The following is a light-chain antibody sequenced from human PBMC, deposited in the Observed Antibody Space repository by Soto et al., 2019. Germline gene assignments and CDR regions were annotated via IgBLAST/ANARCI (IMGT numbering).Light chain of an antibody. CDR1: TSNLGAGYD. CDR3: CSFTNIKTVV. J-gene: IGLJ1*01. Sequence: QSVLTQPPSVSGAPGQRVTLSCTGNTSNLGAGYDVHWYQQLPGAAPKLVIFGNRNRPSGVPERFSGSKSGTSASLAITGLQAEDEADYFCCSFTNIKTVVFGGGTKLTVL. V-gene: IGLV1-40*01. CDR2: GNR.